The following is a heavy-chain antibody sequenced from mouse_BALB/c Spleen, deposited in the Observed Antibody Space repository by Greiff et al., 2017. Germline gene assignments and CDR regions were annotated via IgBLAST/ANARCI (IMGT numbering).Heavy chain of an antibody. CDR2: ICAGGST. D-gene: IGHD2-4*01. CDR1: GFSLTSYG. CDR3: ARDYDYSGYAMDY. J-gene: IGHJ4*01. Sequence: VQLQESGPGLVAPSQSLSITCTVSGFSLTSYGVHWVRQPPGKGLEWLGVICAGGSTNYNSALMSRLSISKDNSKSQVFLKMNSLQTDDTAMYYCARDYDYSGYAMDYWGQGTSVTVSS. V-gene: IGHV2-9*02.